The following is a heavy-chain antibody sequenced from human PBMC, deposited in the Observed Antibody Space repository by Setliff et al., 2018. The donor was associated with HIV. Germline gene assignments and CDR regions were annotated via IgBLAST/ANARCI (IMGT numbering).Heavy chain of an antibody. CDR2: FYYSGSS. CDR1: GGSISSSNYY. CDR3: AKLLPAADMAREIDS. Sequence: PSETLSLTCTVSGGSISSSNYYWGWIRQPPGKGLEWIGNFYYSGSSHYNPSLKSRVTISVDTSKNQFSLKLISVSAADTAVYYCAKLLPAADMAREIDSWGQGTLVTVSS. D-gene: IGHD2-2*01. V-gene: IGHV4-39*01. J-gene: IGHJ4*02.